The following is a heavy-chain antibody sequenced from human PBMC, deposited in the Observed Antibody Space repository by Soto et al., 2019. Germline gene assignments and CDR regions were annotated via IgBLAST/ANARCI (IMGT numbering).Heavy chain of an antibody. Sequence: PSETLSLTCTVSGGSISSYYWSWIRQPAGRGLEWIGRIYASGRTNYSPSLKSRVTMSVDTSKNQFSLKLSSATAADTAVYYCAAVAGTGYFDYWGQGTLVTVSS. CDR2: IYASGRT. CDR1: GGSISSYY. V-gene: IGHV4-4*07. J-gene: IGHJ4*02. D-gene: IGHD6-19*01. CDR3: AAVAGTGYFDY.